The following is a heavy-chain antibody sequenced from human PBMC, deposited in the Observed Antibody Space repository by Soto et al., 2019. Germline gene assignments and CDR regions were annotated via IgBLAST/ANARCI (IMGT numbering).Heavy chain of an antibody. CDR2: IIPILGIA. V-gene: IGHV1-69*02. CDR3: ARVEEVYCSGGSCPGWFDP. CDR1: GGTFSSYT. D-gene: IGHD2-15*01. J-gene: IGHJ5*02. Sequence: QVQLVQSGAEVKKPGSSVKVSCKASGGTFSSYTISWVRQAPGQGLEWMGRIIPILGIANYAQKFQGRGTITADKSTSTAYMELSSLRSEDTAVYYCARVEEVYCSGGSCPGWFDPWGQGTLVTVSS.